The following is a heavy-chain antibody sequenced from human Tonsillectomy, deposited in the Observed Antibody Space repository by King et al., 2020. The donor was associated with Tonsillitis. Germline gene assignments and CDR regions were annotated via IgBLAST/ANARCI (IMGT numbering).Heavy chain of an antibody. J-gene: IGHJ5*02. D-gene: IGHD2-2*02. CDR2: IYSGGST. CDR3: ARGYCSSTSCYIPRWFDP. Sequence: VQLVESGGGLIQPGGSLRLSCAASGFTVSSNYMSWVRQAPGKGLEWVSVIYSGGSTYYADSVKGRFTLSRDHSQNTLYLQMNSLRAEDTAVYYCARGYCSSTSCYIPRWFDPWGQGTLVTVSS. V-gene: IGHV3-53*01. CDR1: GFTVSSNY.